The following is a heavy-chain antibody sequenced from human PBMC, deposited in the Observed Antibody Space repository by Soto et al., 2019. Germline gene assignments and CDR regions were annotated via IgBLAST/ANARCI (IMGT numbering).Heavy chain of an antibody. J-gene: IGHJ4*02. V-gene: IGHV3-23*01. CDR2: ISGSGGST. Sequence: EVQLLDSGGGLVQPGGSLRLSCAASGFTFSSYAMSWVLQAPGKGLEWVSAISGSGGSTYYADSEKGRFTIYRDNSKNPLYLQMNSLRAEDTAVYYFAKDRDSAHWGQGTLVTVSS. CDR1: GFTFSSYA. D-gene: IGHD1-26*01. CDR3: AKDRDSAH.